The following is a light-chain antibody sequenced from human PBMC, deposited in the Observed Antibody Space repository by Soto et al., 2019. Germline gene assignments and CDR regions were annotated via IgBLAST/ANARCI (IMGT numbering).Light chain of an antibody. CDR3: QKYNSVSLLT. CDR1: QGISNY. V-gene: IGKV1-27*01. Sequence: DIQMTKSPSSLSASVGARGTITCRASQGISNYLAWYQQKPGKVPKLLIYAASTLQSGVPSRFSGSGSVTDFNLTISSLQADDVAIYYCQKYNSVSLLTFGGGPKVEIK. J-gene: IGKJ4*01. CDR2: AAS.